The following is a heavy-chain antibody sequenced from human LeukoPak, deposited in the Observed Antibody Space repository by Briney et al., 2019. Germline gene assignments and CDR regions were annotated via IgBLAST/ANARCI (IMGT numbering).Heavy chain of an antibody. V-gene: IGHV3-30-3*01. Sequence: GGSLRLSCAASGFTFSSYAMHWVRPAPGKGRWWVAVISYDGSNKYYADSVKGRFTISRDNSKNTLYLQMKSLRAEDTAVYYCARDAQQLGYFDYWGQGTLVTVSS. CDR2: ISYDGSNK. CDR3: ARDAQQLGYFDY. D-gene: IGHD6-13*01. J-gene: IGHJ4*02. CDR1: GFTFSSYA.